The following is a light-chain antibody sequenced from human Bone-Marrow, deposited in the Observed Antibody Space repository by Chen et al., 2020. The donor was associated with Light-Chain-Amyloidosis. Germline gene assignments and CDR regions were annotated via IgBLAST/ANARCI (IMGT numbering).Light chain of an antibody. CDR1: RSVSSY. Sequence: EIVLTQSPATLSLSPGERATLSCRASRSVSSYLAWYQQKPGQAPRLLIYDASNRATGIPARFSGSGSGTDFTLTISSLEPEDFAVYYCQQRSNWPPGAFGPGTKVDIK. V-gene: IGKV3-11*01. CDR2: DAS. J-gene: IGKJ3*01. CDR3: QQRSNWPPGA.